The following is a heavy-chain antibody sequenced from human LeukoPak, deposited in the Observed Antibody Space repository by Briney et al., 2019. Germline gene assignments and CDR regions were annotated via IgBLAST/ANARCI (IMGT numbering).Heavy chain of an antibody. Sequence: SETLSLTCTVSGGSIISSSYYWGWIRQPPGKGLEWIGSIYYSGNTDYNPSLKSRVTISVETSKNQFSLKLSSVTAADPAVYYYARDRFDDSSGYYYHYYYYMDVWGKGTTVTVSS. CDR2: IYYSGNT. CDR1: GGSIISSSYY. CDR3: ARDRFDDSSGYYYHYYYYMDV. D-gene: IGHD3-22*01. V-gene: IGHV4-39*07. J-gene: IGHJ6*03.